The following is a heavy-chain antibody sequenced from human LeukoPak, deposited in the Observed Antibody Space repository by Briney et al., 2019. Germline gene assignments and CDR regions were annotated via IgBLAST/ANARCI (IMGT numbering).Heavy chain of an antibody. J-gene: IGHJ5*02. V-gene: IGHV4-34*01. CDR1: GGSFSGYC. Sequence: SETLSLSCAVYGGSFSGYCWSWIRQPPGKGLEWIGEINHSGSTNYNPSLKSRVTISVDTSKNQFSLKLSSATAADTAVYYCARGPVRGVLRGKWFDPWGQGTLVTVSS. CDR2: INHSGST. CDR3: ARGPVRGVLRGKWFDP. D-gene: IGHD3-10*01.